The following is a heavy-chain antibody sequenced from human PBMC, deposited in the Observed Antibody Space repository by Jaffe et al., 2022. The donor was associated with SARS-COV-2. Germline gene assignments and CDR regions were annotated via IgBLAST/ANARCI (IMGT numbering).Heavy chain of an antibody. D-gene: IGHD4-17*01. V-gene: IGHV3-9*01. Sequence: EVQLVESGGGLVQPGRSLRLSCAASGFTFDDYAMHWVRQAPGKGLEWVSGISWNSGSIGYADSVKGRFTISRDNAKNSLYLQMNSLRAEDTALYYCAKDIDDYGDYAFDYWGQGTLVTVSS. CDR3: AKDIDDYGDYAFDY. J-gene: IGHJ4*02. CDR1: GFTFDDYA. CDR2: ISWNSGSI.